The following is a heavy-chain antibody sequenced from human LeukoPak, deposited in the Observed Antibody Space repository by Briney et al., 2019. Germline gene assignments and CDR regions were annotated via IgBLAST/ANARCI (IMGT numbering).Heavy chain of an antibody. Sequence: GSSVKVSCKASGYTFSNQKIHWVRQAPGQGLEWMGIIDPSGGRTRYAQNLQGRLTMTRDMSTSTVYMELRSLRSEDTAVYYCARDGGKYNIGDYWGQGTLVTVSS. D-gene: IGHD1-1*01. CDR1: GYTFSNQK. V-gene: IGHV1-46*01. CDR2: IDPSGGRT. J-gene: IGHJ4*02. CDR3: ARDGGKYNIGDY.